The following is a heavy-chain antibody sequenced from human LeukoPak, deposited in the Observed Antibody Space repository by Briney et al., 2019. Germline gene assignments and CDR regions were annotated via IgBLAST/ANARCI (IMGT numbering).Heavy chain of an antibody. J-gene: IGHJ5*02. Sequence: ASVKVSCKASGYTFTSYDVNWVRQATGQGLEWMGWMNPNSGNTGYAQKFQGRVTMTRNTAISTAYMELSSLRSEDTAVYYCARRGTTGTTDWFDPWGQGTLVTVSS. CDR1: GYTFTSYD. V-gene: IGHV1-8*01. CDR3: ARRGTTGTTDWFDP. D-gene: IGHD1-1*01. CDR2: MNPNSGNT.